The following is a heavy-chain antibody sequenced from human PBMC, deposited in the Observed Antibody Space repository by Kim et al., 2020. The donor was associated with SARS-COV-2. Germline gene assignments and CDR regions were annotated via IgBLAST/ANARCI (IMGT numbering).Heavy chain of an antibody. CDR2: INPNSGGT. CDR1: GYTFTGYY. D-gene: IGHD3-9*01. J-gene: IGHJ4*02. Sequence: ASVKVSCKASGYTFTGYYMHWVRQAPGQGLEWMGWINPNSGGTNYAQKFQGWVTMTRDTSISTAYMELSRLRSDDTAVYYCARDRGYDILTGDSEIDYWGQGTLVTVSS. V-gene: IGHV1-2*04. CDR3: ARDRGYDILTGDSEIDY.